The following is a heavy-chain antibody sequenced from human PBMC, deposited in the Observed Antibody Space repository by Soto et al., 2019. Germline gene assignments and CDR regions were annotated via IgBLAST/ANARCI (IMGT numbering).Heavy chain of an antibody. CDR1: GGTFSSYA. CDR2: IIPIFGTA. V-gene: IGHV1-69*13. J-gene: IGHJ4*02. Sequence: GASVKVSCKASGGTFSSYAISWVRQAPGQGLEWMGGIIPIFGTANYAQKFQGRVTITADESTSTAYMELSSLRSEDTAVYYCARELRRGYYDSSGYPYYFDYWGQGTLVTVSS. CDR3: ARELRRGYYDSSGYPYYFDY. D-gene: IGHD3-22*01.